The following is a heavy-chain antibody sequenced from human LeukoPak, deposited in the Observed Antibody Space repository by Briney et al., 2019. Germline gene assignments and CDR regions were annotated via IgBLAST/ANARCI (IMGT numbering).Heavy chain of an antibody. CDR1: GFTFDDYA. Sequence: GGSLRLSCAASGFTFDDYAMHWVRQAPGKGLEWVSLISGDGGSTYYADSVKGRFTISRDNSKNSLYLQMNSLRIEDTALYYCVKEPHYYDSRGYYWGQGTLVTVSS. D-gene: IGHD3-22*01. CDR2: ISGDGGST. V-gene: IGHV3-43*02. CDR3: VKEPHYYDSRGYY. J-gene: IGHJ4*02.